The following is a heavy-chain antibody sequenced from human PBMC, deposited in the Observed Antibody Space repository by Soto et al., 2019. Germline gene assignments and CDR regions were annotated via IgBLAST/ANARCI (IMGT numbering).Heavy chain of an antibody. CDR2: IYYSGST. V-gene: IGHV4-61*01. Sequence: QVQLQESGPGLVKPSETLSLTCTVSGGSVSSGSYYWSWIRQPPGKGLEWIGYIYYSGSTNYNPSPKGRVTKSVNTSKNQFSLKLSSVTAADTAVYYWARFLFRRKVSESLAARGYFDYWGQGTLVTVSS. CDR3: ARFLFRRKVSESLAARGYFDY. J-gene: IGHJ4*02. CDR1: GGSVSSGSYY. D-gene: IGHD6-6*01.